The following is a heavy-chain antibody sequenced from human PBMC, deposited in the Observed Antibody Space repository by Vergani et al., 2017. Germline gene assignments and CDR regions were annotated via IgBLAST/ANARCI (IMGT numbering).Heavy chain of an antibody. Sequence: QVQLVQSGAEVKKPGSSVKVSCKASGGTFSSYAISWVRQAPGQGLEWMGGIIPIFGTANYAQKFQGRVTITADESTSTAYMELSSLRSEDTAVYYCARASSYYYDSSGYYSAFDIWGQGTMVTVSS. D-gene: IGHD3-22*01. CDR1: GGTFSSYA. J-gene: IGHJ3*02. CDR3: ARASSYYYDSSGYYSAFDI. CDR2: IIPIFGTA. V-gene: IGHV1-69*12.